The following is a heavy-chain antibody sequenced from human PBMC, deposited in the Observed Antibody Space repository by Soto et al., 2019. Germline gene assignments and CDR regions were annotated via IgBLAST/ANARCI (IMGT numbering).Heavy chain of an antibody. V-gene: IGHV2-5*02. Sequence: QITLKESGPTLVKPTQTLTLTCTFSGFSLSTSGVGVGWIRQPPGKALEWLALIYWDDDKRYSPSLKSRLTTTKDTSKNQVVPTMTNMDSLYCATYYPAHSNKAIFDYWGQGTLVTVSS. D-gene: IGHD2-2*01. CDR1: GFSLSTSGVG. CDR2: IYWDDDK. J-gene: IGHJ4*02. CDR3: AHSNKAIFDY.